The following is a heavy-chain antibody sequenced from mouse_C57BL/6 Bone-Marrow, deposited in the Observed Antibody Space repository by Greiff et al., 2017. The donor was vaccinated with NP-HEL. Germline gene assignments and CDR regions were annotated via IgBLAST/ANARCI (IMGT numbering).Heavy chain of an antibody. CDR2: IYPGGGYT. J-gene: IGHJ3*01. V-gene: IGHV1-63*01. D-gene: IGHD2-3*01. CDR1: GYTFTNYW. CDR3: ARSYDGYLVAY. Sequence: VQLQQSGAELVRPGTSVKMSCKASGYTFTNYWIGWAKQRPGHGLEWIGDIYPGGGYTNYNEKFKGKATLTADKSSSTAYMQFSSLTSEDSAIYYCARSYDGYLVAYWGQGTRVTVSA.